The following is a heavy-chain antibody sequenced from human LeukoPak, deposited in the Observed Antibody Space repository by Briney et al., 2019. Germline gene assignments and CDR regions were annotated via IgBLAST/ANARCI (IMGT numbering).Heavy chain of an antibody. CDR1: GGSISSSSYY. CDR3: ARNGFRTYWGTGCYSDYMAV. V-gene: IGHV4-39*07. D-gene: IGHD2-21*02. J-gene: IGHJ6*03. CDR2: FYYSGST. Sequence: KPSETLSLTCTVSGGSISSSSYYWCRIRQPPGKGLEWIGSFYYSGSTYYNPSLKSRVTISVDTPKNPFSLKLTSVPGADTAVYYCARNGFRTYWGTGCYSDYMAVWGKGATVTVSS.